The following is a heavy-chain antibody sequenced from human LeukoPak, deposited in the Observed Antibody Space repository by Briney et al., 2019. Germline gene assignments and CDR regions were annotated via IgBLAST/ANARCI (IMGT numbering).Heavy chain of an antibody. V-gene: IGHV3-7*01. D-gene: IGHD6-19*01. CDR3: VKEGPVVPYSIGWYWFDP. CDR2: IKQDGGEK. Sequence: PGGSLRLSCAGSGFSFSKFWMSWVRQAPGKGLEWVAHIKQDGGEKYYVDSVKGRFTISRDNAKNSLYLQMNSLRAEDTAVYYCVKEGPVVPYSIGWYWFDPWGQGTLVTVSS. J-gene: IGHJ5*02. CDR1: GFSFSKFW.